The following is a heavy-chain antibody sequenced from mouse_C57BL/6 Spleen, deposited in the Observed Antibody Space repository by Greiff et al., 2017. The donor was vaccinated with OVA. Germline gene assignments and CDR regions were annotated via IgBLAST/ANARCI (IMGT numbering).Heavy chain of an antibody. CDR1: GFSLTSYG. V-gene: IGHV2-6*01. Sequence: VQRVESGPGLVAPSQSLSITCTVSGFSLTSYGVDWVRQSPGQGLEWLGVIWGVGSTTYNSALKSRLSISKDNSNSQVFLKMNSLQTDDTAMYYCASGHKGPCAYWGQGTLVTVSA. CDR2: IWGVGST. CDR3: ASGHKGPCAY. J-gene: IGHJ3*01.